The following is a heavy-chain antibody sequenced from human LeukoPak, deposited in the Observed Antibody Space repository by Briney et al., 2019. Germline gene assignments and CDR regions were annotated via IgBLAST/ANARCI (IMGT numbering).Heavy chain of an antibody. D-gene: IGHD1-26*01. CDR2: IYGVGIT. CDR3: AISVYSGSSDY. Sequence: GGSLRLSCAASGITVSSNDMSWVRQAPGKGLEWVSVIYGVGITYYADSLRGRFTISRDNSKNTVYLQMNSLRAEDTAVYYCAISVYSGSSDYWGQGALVTVSS. V-gene: IGHV3-66*01. CDR1: GITVSSND. J-gene: IGHJ4*02.